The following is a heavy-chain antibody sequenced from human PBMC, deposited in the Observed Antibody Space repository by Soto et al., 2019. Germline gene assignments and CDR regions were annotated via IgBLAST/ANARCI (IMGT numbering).Heavy chain of an antibody. V-gene: IGHV4-59*01. CDR2: IHDSGSI. CDR3: ASGRWLPLPGY. CDR1: GGSISGFY. D-gene: IGHD5-12*01. J-gene: IGHJ4*02. Sequence: QVQLQESGPGLVKPSETLSLTCTVSGGSISGFYWSWIRKTPRKGLEWIGYIHDSGSIDYNPSLKGRVTISVDRSRNQVSLILSSVTAADTAVYYCASGRWLPLPGYWGQGTLVTVSS.